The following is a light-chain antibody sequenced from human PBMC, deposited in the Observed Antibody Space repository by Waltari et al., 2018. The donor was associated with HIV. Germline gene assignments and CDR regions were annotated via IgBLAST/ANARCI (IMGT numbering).Light chain of an antibody. CDR3: EAWDDRLGGPV. V-gene: IGLV1-47*01. CDR2: RNS. Sequence: QSVLTQPPSASETPGQRVTIPCSGSISTIGTNFVSWYQQRPGTAPKVLIYRNSQRPSGVPDRFSGSKSGTSASLAISGLRSEDEADYYCEAWDDRLGGPVFGGGTRLTVL. J-gene: IGLJ2*01. CDR1: ISTIGTNF.